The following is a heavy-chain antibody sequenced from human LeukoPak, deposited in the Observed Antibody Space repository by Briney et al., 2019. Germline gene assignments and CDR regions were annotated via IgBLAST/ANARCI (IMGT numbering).Heavy chain of an antibody. CDR1: GFTFSSHA. CDR2: ITGSGEIT. J-gene: IGHJ4*02. Sequence: GGSLRLSCISSGFTFSSHAMSWVRQGPGEGLQWVSGITGSGEITKYAGSVKGRFTISRDTSKNTLYLQMNSLRVEDTAVYYCAKDALHIWGSYADHWGQGTLVTVSS. V-gene: IGHV3-23*01. CDR3: AKDALHIWGSYADH. D-gene: IGHD3-16*01.